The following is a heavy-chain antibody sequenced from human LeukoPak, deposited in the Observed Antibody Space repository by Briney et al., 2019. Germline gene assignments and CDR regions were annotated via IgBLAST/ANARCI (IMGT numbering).Heavy chain of an antibody. D-gene: IGHD3-10*01. CDR2: INPDGSGK. CDR3: ARGGHRQKEF. J-gene: IGHJ4*02. CDR1: GFSLSNYW. Sequence: GGSLRLSCAASGFSLSNYWMTWVRQSPGKGLEWVAIINPDGSGKYSVDSVKGRFTISRDNAKNSLYLRMSSLRAEDTAVYYCARGGHRQKEFWGQGTLVTVSS. V-gene: IGHV3-7*01.